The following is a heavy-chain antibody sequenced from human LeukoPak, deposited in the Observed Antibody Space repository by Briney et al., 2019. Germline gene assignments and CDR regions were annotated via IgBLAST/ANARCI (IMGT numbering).Heavy chain of an antibody. CDR1: GFTFADDW. CDR2: IRTSTDGGSA. D-gene: IGHD3-3*01. CDR3: TSTYYDFWSIY. J-gene: IGHJ4*02. V-gene: IGHV3-15*01. Sequence: GSLRLSCTASGFTFADDWMSWVRQAPGKGLEWVGRIRTSTDGGSAGYAAPVKGRFTISRDDSKNTLYLHMTSLKTEDTAVYYCTSTYYDFWSIYWGQGTLVTVSS.